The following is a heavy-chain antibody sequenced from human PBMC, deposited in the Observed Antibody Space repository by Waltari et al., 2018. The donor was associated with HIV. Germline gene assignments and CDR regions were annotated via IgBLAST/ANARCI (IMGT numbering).Heavy chain of an antibody. J-gene: IGHJ6*02. CDR2: INPNSGGT. V-gene: IGHV1-2*02. CDR1: GYTLTGVS. Sequence: QGQLVQSGAEVKKPGSSLTVSCKASGYTLTGVSLPWVRRAPGQGLEWMGWINPNSGGTNYAQKFQGRVTMTRDTSISTAYMELSRLRSDDTAVYYCARGDYSRYYGMDVWGQGTTVTVSS. CDR3: ARGDYSRYYGMDV. D-gene: IGHD2-15*01.